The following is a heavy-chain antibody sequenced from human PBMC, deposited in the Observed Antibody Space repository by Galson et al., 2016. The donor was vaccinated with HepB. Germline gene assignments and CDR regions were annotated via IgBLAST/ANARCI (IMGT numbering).Heavy chain of an antibody. CDR1: GFTFSNFG. CDR3: ARELDLWFGDSWDGGFFDL. CDR2: IWYDGTNE. V-gene: IGHV3-33*01. D-gene: IGHD3-10*01. J-gene: IGHJ2*01. Sequence: SLRLSCAASGFTFSNFGMHWVRQAPGKGLVWVALIWYDGTNEYYADSVKGRFTISRDNSKNTLHLRMSSLRAEGTAVYYCARELDLWFGDSWDGGFFDLWGRGTLVTVSS.